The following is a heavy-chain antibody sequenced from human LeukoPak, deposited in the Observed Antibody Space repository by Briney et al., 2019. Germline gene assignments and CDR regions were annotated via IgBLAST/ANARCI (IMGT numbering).Heavy chain of an antibody. D-gene: IGHD3-3*01. CDR3: TTDFSHFDFSSGYYSY. Sequence: GGSLRLSCAASGFTFTNAWMVWVRQAPGKGLEWVGRIKSNIDGGTTDLAAPVKGRFTISRHALTSTLYLQMNSLKTEDTAVYYCTTDFSHFDFSSGYYSYWGQGTLVTVSS. J-gene: IGHJ4*02. V-gene: IGHV3-15*01. CDR2: IKSNIDGGTT. CDR1: GFTFTNAW.